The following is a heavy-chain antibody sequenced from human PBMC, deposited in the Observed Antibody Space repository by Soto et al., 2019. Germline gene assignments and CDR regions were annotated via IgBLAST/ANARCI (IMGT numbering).Heavy chain of an antibody. CDR1: GASISSYY. CDR3: ARVHFVGYFDWLAP. Sequence: SETLSLTCSVSGASISSYYWTWIRQPPGGGLEWIGYMHHTQGTNDNPSLRGRVHMSIDTSMNQFSLRLTSVTAADTAVYYCARVHFVGYFDWLAPWGHGTLVTVSS. J-gene: IGHJ5*02. V-gene: IGHV4-59*01. D-gene: IGHD3-9*01. CDR2: MHHTQGT.